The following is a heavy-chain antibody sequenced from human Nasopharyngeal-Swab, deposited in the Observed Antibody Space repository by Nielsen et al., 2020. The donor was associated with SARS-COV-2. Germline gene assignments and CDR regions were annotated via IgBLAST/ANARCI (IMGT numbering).Heavy chain of an antibody. D-gene: IGHD1-26*01. CDR2: IWYDGSNK. CDR3: ARDIGVGATPQDY. Sequence: GGSLRLSCAASGFTFSSYGMHWVRQAPGKGLEWVAVIWYDGSNKYYADSVKGRFTISRDNSKNTLYLQMNSLRAGDTAVYYCARDIGVGATPQDYWGQGTLVTVSS. CDR1: GFTFSSYG. V-gene: IGHV3-33*01. J-gene: IGHJ4*02.